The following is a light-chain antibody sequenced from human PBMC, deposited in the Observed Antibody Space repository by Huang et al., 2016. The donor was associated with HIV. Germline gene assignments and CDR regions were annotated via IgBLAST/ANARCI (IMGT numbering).Light chain of an antibody. J-gene: IGKJ3*01. V-gene: IGKV3-15*01. CDR2: GAA. CDR1: QSVGTN. CDR3: QQYNNWRT. Sequence: EMVMTQSPATLSVSPGERATLSCRASQSVGTNLAWYQQKPGQAPRLLIYGAATRATGIPVRFSGSGSGIEVTLTISSLQSEDFAIYYCQQYNNWRTFGPGTKVDIK.